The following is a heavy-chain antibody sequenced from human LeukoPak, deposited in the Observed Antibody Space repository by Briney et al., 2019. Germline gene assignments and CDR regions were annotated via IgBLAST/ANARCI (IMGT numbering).Heavy chain of an antibody. D-gene: IGHD1-26*01. CDR3: TRGGSGTYGEFDY. Sequence: GGSLRPSCAGFGFSFGSYWMHWVRQAPGKGLVWVSRINGYGSDTSYADFVKGRFTISRDNAKNTVYLQVNSLRAEGTAVFYCTRGGSGTYGEFDYWGQGTLVTVSS. CDR2: INGYGSDT. J-gene: IGHJ4*02. CDR1: GFSFGSYW. V-gene: IGHV3-74*01.